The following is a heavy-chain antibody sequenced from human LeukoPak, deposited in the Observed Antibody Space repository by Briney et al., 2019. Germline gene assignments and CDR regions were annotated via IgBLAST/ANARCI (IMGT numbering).Heavy chain of an antibody. CDR1: QFNFNNFG. Sequence: PGGSLRLSCATSQFNFNNFGMTWVRQAPGKGLEWVSSISGNGGSTQYADSVQGRFAISRDNSKNTLYLQMNSLRAEDTAVYYCAKDPNGDYIGTFDIWGQGTMVTDSS. CDR2: ISGNGGST. V-gene: IGHV3-23*01. CDR3: AKDPNGDYIGTFDI. J-gene: IGHJ3*02. D-gene: IGHD4-17*01.